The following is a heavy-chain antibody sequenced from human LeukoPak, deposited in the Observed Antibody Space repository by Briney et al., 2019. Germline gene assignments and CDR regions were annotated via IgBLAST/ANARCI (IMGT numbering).Heavy chain of an antibody. CDR2: INIDGSST. V-gene: IGHV3-74*01. J-gene: IGHJ4*02. CDR1: GFSFTSYW. D-gene: IGHD2-2*01. Sequence: PGGSLRLSCAASGFSFTSYWMHWVRQPPGKGLVWVSHINIDGSSTNYADSVKGRFTISRDNAKNTLYLQMNSLRAEDTAVYYCARDGYCSSTSCYYFDYWGQGTLVTVSS. CDR3: ARDGYCSSTSCYYFDY.